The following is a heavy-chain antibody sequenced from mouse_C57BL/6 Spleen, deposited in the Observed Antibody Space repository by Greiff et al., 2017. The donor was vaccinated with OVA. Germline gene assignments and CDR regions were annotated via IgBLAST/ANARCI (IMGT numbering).Heavy chain of an antibody. CDR2: IDPSDSYT. J-gene: IGHJ1*03. V-gene: IGHV1-59*01. Sequence: QVQLQQPGAELVRPGTSVKLSCKASGYTFTSYWMHWVKQRPGQGLEWIGVIDPSDSYTNYNQKFKGKATLTVDPSSSTAYMQLSSLTSEDSAVYYGARSGYYSNYEYFDVWGTGTTVTVSS. CDR1: GYTFTSYW. CDR3: ARSGYYSNYEYFDV. D-gene: IGHD2-5*01.